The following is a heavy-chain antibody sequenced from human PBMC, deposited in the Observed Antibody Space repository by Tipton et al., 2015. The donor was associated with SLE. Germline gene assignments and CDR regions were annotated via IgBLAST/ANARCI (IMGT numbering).Heavy chain of an antibody. V-gene: IGHV4-39*07. Sequence: TLSLTCTVSGGSISNSYYYWGWIRQSPGKGLEWIGTINYSGGTNYNPSLKSRVTISVDTSKKQFSLKLNSVTAADTAVYYCARAPGLDRDYYYYYYMDVWGKGTTVTVSS. CDR2: INYSGGT. D-gene: IGHD3/OR15-3a*01. J-gene: IGHJ6*03. CDR3: ARAPGLDRDYYYYYYMDV. CDR1: GGSISNSYYY.